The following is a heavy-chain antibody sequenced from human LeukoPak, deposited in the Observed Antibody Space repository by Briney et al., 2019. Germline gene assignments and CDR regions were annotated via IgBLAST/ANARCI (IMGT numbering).Heavy chain of an antibody. D-gene: IGHD4-17*01. Sequence: PGGSLRLSCAASGFTFSDYYMSWIRQAPGKGLEWVSYISSSGSTIYYADSVKGRFTISRDNAKNSLYLQMNSLRAEDTAVYYCARDRATVTTEEYYYYYYGMDVWGQGTTVTVSS. CDR3: ARDRATVTTEEYYYYYYGMDV. CDR1: GFTFSDYY. J-gene: IGHJ6*02. CDR2: ISSSGSTI. V-gene: IGHV3-11*01.